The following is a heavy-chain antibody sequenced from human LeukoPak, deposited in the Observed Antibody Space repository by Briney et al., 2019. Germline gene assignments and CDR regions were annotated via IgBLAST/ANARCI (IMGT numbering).Heavy chain of an antibody. D-gene: IGHD6-13*01. CDR2: MNPNSGNT. V-gene: IGHV1-8*03. J-gene: IGHJ4*02. CDR1: GGTFSSYA. Sequence: ASVKVSCKASGGTFSSYAISWVRQATGQGLEWMGWMNPNSGNTGYAQKFQGRVTITRNTSISTAYMELSSLRSEDTAVYYCARIGQAAAGDFDYWGQGTLVTVSS. CDR3: ARIGQAAAGDFDY.